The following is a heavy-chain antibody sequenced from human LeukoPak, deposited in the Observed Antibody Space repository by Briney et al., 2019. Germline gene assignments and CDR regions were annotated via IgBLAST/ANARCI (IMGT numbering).Heavy chain of an antibody. V-gene: IGHV3-7*03. CDR3: ARDYTGYFP. CDR2: IKTDGSEK. J-gene: IGHJ5*02. CDR1: GFTFSSYW. D-gene: IGHD3-9*01. Sequence: PGGSLRLSSEASGFTFSSYWMSWVRQAPGKGLEWVANIKTDGSEKYYVDSVKGRFTISRDNAKNSLYLQMNSLRAEDTAVYYCARDYTGYFPWGQGTLVIVSS.